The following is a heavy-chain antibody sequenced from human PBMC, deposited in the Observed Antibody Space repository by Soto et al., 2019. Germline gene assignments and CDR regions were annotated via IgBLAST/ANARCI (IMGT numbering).Heavy chain of an antibody. D-gene: IGHD3-10*01. CDR3: ARQSSCLSRLRGPWSCALFLYVSLLRSGSSETLSLTCAVYGGSFSGYY. V-gene: IGHV4-59*08. Sequence: SETLSLTCTVSGGSISSYYWSWIRQPPGKGLEWIGYIYYSGSTNYNPSLKRRVTISVDTPKNQFSRKLSSVTAADTAVYCCARQSSCLSRLRGPWSCALFLYVSLLRSGSSETLSLTCAVYGGSFSGYYW. CDR2: IYYSGST. J-gene: IGHJ4*01. CDR1: GGSISSYY.